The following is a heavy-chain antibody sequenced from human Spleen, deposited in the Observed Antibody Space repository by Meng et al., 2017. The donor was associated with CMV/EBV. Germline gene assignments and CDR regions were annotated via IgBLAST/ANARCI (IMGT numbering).Heavy chain of an antibody. CDR3: ARGGSDTFKGFDS. V-gene: IGHV4-59*01. J-gene: IGHJ4*02. CDR1: GGSITSYY. D-gene: IGHD5-18*01. CDR2: ISYSGST. Sequence: GTLRLSCSISGGSITSYYWSWIRQPPGKGLEWLGYISYSGSTHYNPSLKSRVTISVDTSKNHFSLRLSSVTAADTAVYYCARGGSDTFKGFDSWGQGTLVTVSS.